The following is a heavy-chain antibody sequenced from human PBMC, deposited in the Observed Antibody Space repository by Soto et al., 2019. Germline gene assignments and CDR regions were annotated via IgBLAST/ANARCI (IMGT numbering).Heavy chain of an antibody. D-gene: IGHD3-16*01. CDR3: ARVPSPFDYYYAMDV. J-gene: IGHJ6*02. Sequence: SETLSLTCTVSGDSISSASKYWIWILQPPGKGLEWIGYIFSSGTTYYNPSLKSRLTMSLDASQNQFSLKLNSLTDADTAVYFCARVPSPFDYYYAMDVWGQGNTVTGSS. CDR2: IFSSGTT. CDR1: GDSISSASKY. V-gene: IGHV4-30-4*01.